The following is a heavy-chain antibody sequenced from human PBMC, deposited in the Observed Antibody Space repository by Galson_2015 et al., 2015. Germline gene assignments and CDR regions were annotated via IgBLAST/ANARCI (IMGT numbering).Heavy chain of an antibody. Sequence: PALVKPTQTLTLTCTFSGFSLSTSGVGVGWIRQPPGKALEWLALIYWNDDKRYSPSLKSRLTITKDTSKNQVVLTMTNMDPVDTATYYCAHSSDYYDSSGYYKGYYYYYGMDVWGQGTTVTVSS. V-gene: IGHV2-5*01. D-gene: IGHD3-22*01. CDR2: IYWNDDK. CDR3: AHSSDYYDSSGYYKGYYYYYGMDV. CDR1: GFSLSTSGVG. J-gene: IGHJ6*02.